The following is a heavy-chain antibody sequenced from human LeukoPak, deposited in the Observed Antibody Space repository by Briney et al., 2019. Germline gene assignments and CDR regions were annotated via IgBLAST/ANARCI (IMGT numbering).Heavy chain of an antibody. CDR2: ISGSGGST. Sequence: PGGSLRLSCAASGFTFSSYAMSWVRQAPGKGLEWVSAISGSGGSTYYADSVKGRFTISRDNSKNTLYLQMSSLRAEDTAVYYCAKDHIVLGNYFDYWGQGTLVTVSS. CDR3: AKDHIVLGNYFDY. J-gene: IGHJ4*02. V-gene: IGHV3-23*01. D-gene: IGHD2-8*01. CDR1: GFTFSSYA.